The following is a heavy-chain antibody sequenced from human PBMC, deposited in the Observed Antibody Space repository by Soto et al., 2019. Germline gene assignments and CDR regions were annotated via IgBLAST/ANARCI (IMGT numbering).Heavy chain of an antibody. CDR3: ARGGVSTRTFDY. CDR1: GYNFAGYW. D-gene: IGHD3-3*01. V-gene: IGHV5-51*01. J-gene: IGHJ4*02. Sequence: GESLKISCKGSGYNFAGYWIAWVRQMPGKGLELMGIIYPSDSDTRYRPSFQGQVTISADESISSAYLQWSSLRASDTAMYYCARGGVSTRTFDYWGQGTPVTVSS. CDR2: IYPSDSDT.